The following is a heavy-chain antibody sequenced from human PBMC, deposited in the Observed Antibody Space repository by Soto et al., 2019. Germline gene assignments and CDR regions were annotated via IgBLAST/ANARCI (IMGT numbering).Heavy chain of an antibody. CDR3: AREWEIAAAGNRNWFDP. J-gene: IGHJ5*02. Sequence: QVQLVESGGGVVQPGRSLRLSCAASGFTFSSYGMHWVRQAPGKGLEWMAVIWYDGSNKYYADSVKGRFTISRDNSKKTLYLQMNSLRAEDTAVYYCAREWEIAAAGNRNWFDPWGQGTLVTVSS. CDR2: IWYDGSNK. D-gene: IGHD6-13*01. V-gene: IGHV3-33*01. CDR1: GFTFSSYG.